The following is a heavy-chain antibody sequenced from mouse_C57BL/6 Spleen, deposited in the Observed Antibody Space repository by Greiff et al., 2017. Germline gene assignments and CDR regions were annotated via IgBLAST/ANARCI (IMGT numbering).Heavy chain of an antibody. D-gene: IGHD2-3*01. CDR2: ISYDGSN. Sequence: VQLKQSGPGLVKPSQSLSLTCSVTGYSITSGYYWNWIRQFPGNKLEWMGYISYDGSNNYNPSLKNRISITRDTSKNQFFLKLNSVTTEDTATYYCAREEDGYYAMDYWGQGTSVTVSS. J-gene: IGHJ4*01. CDR1: GYSITSGYY. V-gene: IGHV3-6*01. CDR3: AREEDGYYAMDY.